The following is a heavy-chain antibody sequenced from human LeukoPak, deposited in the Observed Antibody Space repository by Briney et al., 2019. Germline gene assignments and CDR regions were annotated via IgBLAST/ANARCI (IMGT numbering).Heavy chain of an antibody. V-gene: IGHV4-39*01. CDR2: IYYSGST. Sequence: SETLPLTCTVSGGSISSSNHYWGWIRQPPGKGLEWIGSIYYSGSTYYNPSLKSRLTISVDTSKNQFSLKLSSVTAADTAVYYCASLVAYSYYMDVWGKGTTVTVSS. J-gene: IGHJ6*03. CDR1: GGSISSSNHY. CDR3: ASLVAYSYYMDV. D-gene: IGHD3-16*02.